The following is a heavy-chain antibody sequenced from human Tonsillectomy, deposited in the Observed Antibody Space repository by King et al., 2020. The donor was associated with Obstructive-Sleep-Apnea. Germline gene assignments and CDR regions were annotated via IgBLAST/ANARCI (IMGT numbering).Heavy chain of an antibody. D-gene: IGHD3-10*01. CDR3: TRHAYGLGSYY. Sequence: QLQESGPGLVKPSETLSLTCTVSGGSMSNFHWGWIRQPPGRGLEWIGNIHDSGSTKYNSSLRSRVSISLDTSKNQFSLKLSSITAADTAVYYCTRHAYGLGSYYWGQGALVTVPS. V-gene: IGHV4-59*08. J-gene: IGHJ4*02. CDR1: GGSMSNFH. CDR2: IHDSGST.